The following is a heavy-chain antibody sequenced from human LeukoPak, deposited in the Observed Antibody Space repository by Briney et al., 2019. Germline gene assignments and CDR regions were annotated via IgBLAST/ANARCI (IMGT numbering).Heavy chain of an antibody. CDR3: AKDLGSAAGRGYYFDY. CDR1: GFTFSSYG. J-gene: IGHJ4*02. D-gene: IGHD6-13*01. V-gene: IGHV3-30*18. CDR2: ISYDGSNK. Sequence: GRSLRLSCAASGFTFSSYGMHWVRQAPGKGLEWVAIISYDGSNKYYADSAKGRFTISRDFSKNTLYLQMNSLRAEDTAVYFCAKDLGSAAGRGYYFDYWGQGTLVTVSS.